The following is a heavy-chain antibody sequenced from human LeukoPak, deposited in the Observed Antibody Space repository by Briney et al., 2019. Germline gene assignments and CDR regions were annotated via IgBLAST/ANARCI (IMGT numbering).Heavy chain of an antibody. Sequence: SETLSLTCAVYGGSFSGYYWSWIRQPPGKGLEWIGEINHSGSTNYNPSLKSRVTTSVDTSKNQFSLKLSSVTAADTAVYYCARRIIVGASYNWFDPWGQGTLVTVSS. V-gene: IGHV4-34*01. CDR3: ARRIIVGASYNWFDP. J-gene: IGHJ5*02. CDR2: INHSGST. D-gene: IGHD1-26*01. CDR1: GGSFSGYY.